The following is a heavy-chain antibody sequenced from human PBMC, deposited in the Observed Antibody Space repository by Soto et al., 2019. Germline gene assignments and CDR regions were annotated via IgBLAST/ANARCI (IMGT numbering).Heavy chain of an antibody. J-gene: IGHJ4*02. CDR1: GVSISDFY. D-gene: IGHD5-18*01. CDR3: ASTLNSVMISPYGYPQLSFDY. V-gene: IGHV4-59*01. CDR2: MYYSGRT. Sequence: SETLSLTCTVSGVSISDFYWSWIRQSPGTGLESIGYMYYSGRTNYNPSLKSRVTISVDTSKNQFSLKLTSVTAADTAVYYCASTLNSVMISPYGYPQLSFDYWGQGALVTVSS.